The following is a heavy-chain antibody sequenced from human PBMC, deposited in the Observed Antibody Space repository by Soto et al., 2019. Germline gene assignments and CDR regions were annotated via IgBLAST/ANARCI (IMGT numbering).Heavy chain of an antibody. D-gene: IGHD2-15*01. V-gene: IGHV1-69*08. CDR3: ARDGGFRGMDV. CDR2: IIPILGIA. J-gene: IGHJ6*02. CDR1: GGTFSSYT. Sequence: QVQLVQSGAEVKKPGSSVKVSCKASGGTFSSYTISWVRQAPGQGLEWMGRIIPILGIANYAQKFQGRVTITADKSTSTAYMELRSLRSEDTAVYYCARDGGFRGMDVWGQGTTVTVSS.